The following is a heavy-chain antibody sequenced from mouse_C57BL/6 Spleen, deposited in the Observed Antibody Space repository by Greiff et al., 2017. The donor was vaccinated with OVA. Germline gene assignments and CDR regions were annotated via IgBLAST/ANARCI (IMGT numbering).Heavy chain of an antibody. CDR3: ARTTVVAEDFDY. V-gene: IGHV1-18*01. CDR2: INPNNGGT. J-gene: IGHJ2*01. D-gene: IGHD1-1*01. CDR1: GYTFTDYN. Sequence: EVKLQQSGPELVKPGASVKIPCKASGYTFTDYNMDWVKQSHGKSLEWIGDINPNNGGTIYNQKFKGKATLTVDKSSSTAYMELRSLTSEDTAVYYCARTTVVAEDFDYWGQGTTRTVSS.